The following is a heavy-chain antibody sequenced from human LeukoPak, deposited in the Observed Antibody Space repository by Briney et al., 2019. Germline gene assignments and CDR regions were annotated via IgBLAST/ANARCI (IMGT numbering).Heavy chain of an antibody. CDR1: GFTFSSYS. D-gene: IGHD4-17*01. Sequence: GGSLRLSCAASGFTFSSYSMNWVRQAPGKGLEWVSYISSSRRTIYYADSVKGRFTISRDNAKNSLYLQMNSLRAEDTAVYYCAREGGAYGHYDYWGQGTLVTVSS. J-gene: IGHJ4*02. CDR3: AREGGAYGHYDY. V-gene: IGHV3-48*01. CDR2: ISSSRRTI.